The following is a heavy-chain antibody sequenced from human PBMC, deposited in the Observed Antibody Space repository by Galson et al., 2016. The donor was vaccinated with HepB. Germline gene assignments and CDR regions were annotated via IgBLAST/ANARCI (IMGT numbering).Heavy chain of an antibody. Sequence: SETLSLTCTVSGYSISTDYYWGWIRQPPGKGLEWIGNIYHSGSTYYNPSLKSRVTISLDTSMSQFSLKLNSVAAADTAVYYCARRYSGSYFENWGQGTLVTVSS. CDR3: ARRYSGSYFEN. CDR1: GYSISTDYY. V-gene: IGHV4-38-2*02. J-gene: IGHJ4*03. CDR2: IYHSGST. D-gene: IGHD1-26*01.